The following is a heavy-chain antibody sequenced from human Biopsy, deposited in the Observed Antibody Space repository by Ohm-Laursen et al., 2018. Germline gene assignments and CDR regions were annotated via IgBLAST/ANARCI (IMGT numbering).Heavy chain of an antibody. Sequence: GSLRLSCAASGFTFTNYAMSWVRQAPGKGLEWVSSISASDDSKYYGDSVKGRFTISSDSSTNTLYLQMNGLRADDTAVYYCATGPVQMVYANLRGEFASWGQGALVTVSS. CDR1: GFTFTNYA. CDR2: ISASDDSK. CDR3: ATGPVQMVYANLRGEFAS. J-gene: IGHJ5*02. V-gene: IGHV3-23*01. D-gene: IGHD2-8*01.